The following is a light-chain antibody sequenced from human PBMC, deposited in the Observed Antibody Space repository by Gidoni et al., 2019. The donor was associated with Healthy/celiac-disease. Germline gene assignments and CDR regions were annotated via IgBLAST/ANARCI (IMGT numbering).Light chain of an antibody. CDR1: RSNIGNNY. J-gene: IGLJ3*02. CDR3: AAWDDSLSGPV. V-gene: IGLV1-47*01. CDR2: RNN. Sequence: QSVLTQPPSASGTPGRRVTISCSGSRSNIGNNYVYWYQHLPGTAPKLLIYRNNQRPSGVPDRVSGSKSGTSASLAISGLRSEDEADYYCAAWDDSLSGPVFGGGTKLXV.